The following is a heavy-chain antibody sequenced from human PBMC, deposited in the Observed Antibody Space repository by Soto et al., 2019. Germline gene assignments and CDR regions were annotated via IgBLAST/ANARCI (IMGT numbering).Heavy chain of an antibody. CDR1: GYTVTGYY. CDR3: AASSSSWSHFDY. Sequence: ASVKVSCKASGYTVTGYYMHWVRQAPGQGLEWMGWINPNSGGTNYAQKFQGWVTMTRDTSISTAYMELSRLRSDDTAVYYCAASSSSWSHFDYWGQGTLVTVSS. J-gene: IGHJ4*02. V-gene: IGHV1-2*04. D-gene: IGHD6-13*01. CDR2: INPNSGGT.